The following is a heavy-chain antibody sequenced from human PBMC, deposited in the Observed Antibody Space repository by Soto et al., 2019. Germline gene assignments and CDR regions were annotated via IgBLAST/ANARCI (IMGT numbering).Heavy chain of an antibody. V-gene: IGHV4-34*01. D-gene: IGHD5-18*01. Sequence: PSETLSLTCAVYGGSFSGYYWSWIRQPPGKGLEWIGEINHSGSTNYNPSLKSRVTISVDTSKNQFSLKLSSVTAADTAVYYCARGYGYSYPFDYWGQGTLVTVSP. J-gene: IGHJ4*02. CDR2: INHSGST. CDR1: GGSFSGYY. CDR3: ARGYGYSYPFDY.